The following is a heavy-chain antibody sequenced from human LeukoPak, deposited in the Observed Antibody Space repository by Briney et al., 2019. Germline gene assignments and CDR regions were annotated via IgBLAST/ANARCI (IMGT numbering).Heavy chain of an antibody. Sequence: PGGSLRLSCAASGFTFDDYAMHWVRQAPGKGLEWVSGISWNSGSIGYADSVKGRFTISRDNAKNSLYLQMNSLRAEDTALYYCAKDGDYYDSSGPAHWGQGTLVTVSS. J-gene: IGHJ4*02. CDR1: GFTFDDYA. D-gene: IGHD3-22*01. V-gene: IGHV3-9*01. CDR2: ISWNSGSI. CDR3: AKDGDYYDSSGPAH.